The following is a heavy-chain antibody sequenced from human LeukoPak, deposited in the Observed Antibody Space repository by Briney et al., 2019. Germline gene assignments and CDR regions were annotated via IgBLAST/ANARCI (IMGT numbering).Heavy chain of an antibody. CDR1: GFTFNNYA. CDR2: ISGSCINT. D-gene: IGHD2-15*01. J-gene: IGHJ5*02. Sequence: GGSLRLSCTASGFTFNNYAMSWVRQASGKGLEWVSTISGSCINTYYADSVKGRFTISRDNSKNTLYLQMNSLRADDTAVDYCAKDIVRGHCSSGSCYPLDPWGQGTLVTVSS. V-gene: IGHV3-23*01. CDR3: AKDIVRGHCSSGSCYPLDP.